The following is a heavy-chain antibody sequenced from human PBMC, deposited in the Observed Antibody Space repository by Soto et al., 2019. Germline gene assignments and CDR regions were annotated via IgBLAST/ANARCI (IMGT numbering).Heavy chain of an antibody. CDR3: ARDRAYYDSNGLYFYY. J-gene: IGHJ4*02. V-gene: IGHV4-59*01. CDR1: GGSISDYY. CDR2: IYYSGNT. Sequence: PSETLSLTCTVSGGSISDYYWSWIRQPPGKGLEWIGYIYYSGNTNYNPSLQSRVTISEDTSKNHFSLKLSSVTAADTAVYYCARDRAYYDSNGLYFYYWRQGILVTVSS. D-gene: IGHD3-22*01.